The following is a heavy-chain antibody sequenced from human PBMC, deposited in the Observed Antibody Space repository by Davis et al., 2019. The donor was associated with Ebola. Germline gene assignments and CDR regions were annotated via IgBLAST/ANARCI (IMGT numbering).Heavy chain of an antibody. CDR1: GYSLTELS. CDR2: FDPEDGKT. J-gene: IGHJ4*02. V-gene: IGHV1-24*01. Sequence: ASVKVSCKVSGYSLTELSMHWVRQTPGKGLEWLGGFDPEDGKTVSAQNFQGRVTMTEDPSTDTAYMELRSLSSEDTAVYYCTTSPGYNHRFDDWGQGTLVTVSS. CDR3: TTSPGYNHRFDD. D-gene: IGHD5-18*01.